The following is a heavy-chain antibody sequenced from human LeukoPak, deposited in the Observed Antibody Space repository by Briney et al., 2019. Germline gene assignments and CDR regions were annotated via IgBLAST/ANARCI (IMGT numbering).Heavy chain of an antibody. V-gene: IGHV3-23*01. D-gene: IGHD6-19*01. CDR1: GFTFSSYA. CDR3: AKGGEKYSSGWYPHYYYYMDA. J-gene: IGHJ6*03. Sequence: GGSLRLSCAASGFTFSSYAMSWVRQAPGKGLEWVSAISGSGGSTYYADSVKGRFTISRDNSKNTLYLQMNSLRAEDTAVYYCAKGGEKYSSGWYPHYYYYMDAWGKGTTVTVSS. CDR2: ISGSGGST.